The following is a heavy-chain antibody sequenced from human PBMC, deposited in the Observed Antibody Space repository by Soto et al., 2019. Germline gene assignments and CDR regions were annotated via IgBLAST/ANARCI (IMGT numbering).Heavy chain of an antibody. V-gene: IGHV1-2*02. CDR1: GFTFSAYY. J-gene: IGHJ6*02. CDR2: INPNSGGT. CDR3: ARSLLYEYSSSWRSAYYGMDV. Sequence: QVQLVQSGAEVKKPGASVKVSCKASGFTFSAYYIYWVRQAPGQGLEWIGWINPNSGGTNNAQQFQGRVTMTRDTSTSTVYMELSALIPDDTAVYYCARSLLYEYSSSWRSAYYGMDVWGQGTTVTVSS. D-gene: IGHD6-13*01.